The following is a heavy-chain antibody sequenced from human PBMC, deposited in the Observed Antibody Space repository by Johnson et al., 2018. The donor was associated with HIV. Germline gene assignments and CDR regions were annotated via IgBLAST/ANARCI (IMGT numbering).Heavy chain of an antibody. CDR3: ARDWGPRLGYYDSSGYYWAFDV. V-gene: IGHV3-11*04. J-gene: IGHJ3*01. D-gene: IGHD3-22*01. CDR1: GFTFSDYY. CDR2: ISYDGSNK. Sequence: QMLLVESGGGLVNPGGSLRLSCAASGFTFSDYYMSWIRQAPGKGLEWVAVISYDGSNKYYADSVKGRFSISRDNAKNSLYLQMNSLRAEDTAVYYCARDWGPRLGYYDSSGYYWAFDVWGQGTMVTVSS.